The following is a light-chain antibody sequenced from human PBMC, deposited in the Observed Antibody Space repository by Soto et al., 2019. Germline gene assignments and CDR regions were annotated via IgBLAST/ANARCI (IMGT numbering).Light chain of an antibody. CDR2: GAS. CDR3: QKYDRAPFT. CDR1: QGISNY. V-gene: IGKV1-27*01. J-gene: IGKJ3*01. Sequence: DTQMTQSPSSLSAYLGDRVTITCRASQGISNYLAWYQQKPGRLPKLLLFGASTLQSGVPARFSGSGSVPLFTLTINGLLPEDVATYYCQKYDRAPFTFGPGTKVDFK.